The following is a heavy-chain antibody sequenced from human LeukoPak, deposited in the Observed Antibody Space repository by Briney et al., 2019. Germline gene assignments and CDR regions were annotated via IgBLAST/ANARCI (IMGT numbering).Heavy chain of an antibody. J-gene: IGHJ4*02. CDR2: ISYDGSNK. CDR3: ATHYPYSGSYQMPFDY. V-gene: IGHV3-30-3*01. D-gene: IGHD3-10*01. Sequence: PGGSLRLSCAASGFTFNNYAMSWVRQAPGKGLEWVAVISYDGSNKYYADSVKGRFTISRDNSKNTLYLQMNGLRAEDTAVYYCATHYPYSGSYQMPFDYWGQGTLVTVSS. CDR1: GFTFNNYA.